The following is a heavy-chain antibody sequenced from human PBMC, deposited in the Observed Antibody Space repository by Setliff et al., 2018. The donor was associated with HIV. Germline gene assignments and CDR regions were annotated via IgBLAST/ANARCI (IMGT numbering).Heavy chain of an antibody. D-gene: IGHD1-7*01. CDR2: IDEHGEKK. CDR1: GFDFSGFW. CDR3: AALSLRTNSVYGIVSTRFDP. V-gene: IGHV3-7*03. J-gene: IGHJ5*02. Sequence: LRLSCAASGFDFSGFWVSWARQAPGKGLEWVANIDEHGEKKYYLGSLKGRFTISRDNAKNSLYLQMNTLRAEDTAVYYCAALSLRTNSVYGIVSTRFDPWGQGTLVTVSS.